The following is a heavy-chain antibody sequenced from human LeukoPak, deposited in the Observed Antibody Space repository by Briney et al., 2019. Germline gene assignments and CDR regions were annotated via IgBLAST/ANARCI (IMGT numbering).Heavy chain of an antibody. CDR1: GFTLSSHS. V-gene: IGHV3-21*01. CDR3: AREVVQLWIDF. Sequence: PGGSLRLPCAASGFTLSSHSMNWVRQAPGKGLEWVSSITSTGKYMFYADSVRGRFTISRDNAKNSVYLQMNSLRAEDTAVYYCAREVVQLWIDFWGQGTLVTVSS. D-gene: IGHD5-24*01. J-gene: IGHJ4*02. CDR2: ITSTGKYM.